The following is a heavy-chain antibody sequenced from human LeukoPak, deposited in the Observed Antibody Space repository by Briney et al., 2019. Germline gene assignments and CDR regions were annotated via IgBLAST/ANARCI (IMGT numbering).Heavy chain of an antibody. J-gene: IGHJ4*02. CDR3: ARGVPGY. CDR1: GGSISSDDYY. CDR2: IYYSGIT. Sequence: SETLSLTCTVSGGSISSDDYYWSWIRQPPGKGLEWIGYIYYSGITYYNPSLKSRVTISVDTSKNQFSLKLSSVTAADTAVYYCARGVPGYWGQGMLVTVSS. V-gene: IGHV4-30-4*01.